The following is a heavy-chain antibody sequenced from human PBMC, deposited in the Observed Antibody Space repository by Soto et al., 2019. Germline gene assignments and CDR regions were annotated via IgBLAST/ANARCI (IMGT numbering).Heavy chain of an antibody. D-gene: IGHD4-4*01. CDR3: ARDRGYGGNYVFDF. CDR1: GFTFGSYW. CDR2: IKWDASEK. J-gene: IGHJ4*02. V-gene: IGHV3-7*01. Sequence: GGSLRLSCAASGFTFGSYWMIWVRQAPGKGPEWLATIKWDASEKKYVDSVKGRFAVSRDNSKNTVFLQMNTLRAEDTATYYCARDRGYGGNYVFDFWGLGTLVTVSS.